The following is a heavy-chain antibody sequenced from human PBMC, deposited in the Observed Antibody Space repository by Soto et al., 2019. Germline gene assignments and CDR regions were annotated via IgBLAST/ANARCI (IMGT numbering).Heavy chain of an antibody. Sequence: ASVKVSCKASGYTFTSNYIHWVRQAPGQGLEWMGWVNPDNGGTTSAEKFQGRVTMTTDTSVTTAYMELYRLASDDTAVYYCANDPRTQSGWHGYWEYGMDVWGQGTTVTVSS. CDR1: GYTFTSNY. D-gene: IGHD2-15*01. CDR3: ANDPRTQSGWHGYWEYGMDV. J-gene: IGHJ6*02. V-gene: IGHV1-2*02. CDR2: VNPDNGGT.